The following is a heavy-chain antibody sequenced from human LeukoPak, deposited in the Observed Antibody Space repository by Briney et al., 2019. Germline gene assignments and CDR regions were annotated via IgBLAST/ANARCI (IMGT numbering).Heavy chain of an antibody. CDR1: GFTFSTYN. D-gene: IGHD5-18*01. J-gene: IGHJ4*02. V-gene: IGHV3-21*01. CDR2: ITRSSGNM. Sequence: GGSLRLSCAASGFTFSTYNMNWVRQAPGKGLEWVSSITRSSGNMYYADSVKGRFTISRDNAKNSLYLQMNSLRAEDTTVYYCARRGYTYGYDYWGQGTLVTVSS. CDR3: ARRGYTYGYDY.